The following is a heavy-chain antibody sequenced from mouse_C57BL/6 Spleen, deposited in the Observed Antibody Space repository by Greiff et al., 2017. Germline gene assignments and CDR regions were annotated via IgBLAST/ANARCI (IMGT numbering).Heavy chain of an antibody. V-gene: IGHV1-42*01. J-gene: IGHJ1*03. CDR3: ARSDYLLLEWYFDV. D-gene: IGHD1-1*01. Sequence: VQLQQSGPELVKPGASVKISCKASGYSFTGYYMNWVKQSPEKSLEWIGEINPSTGGTTYNQKFKAKATLSVDKSSSTAYMQLKSLTSEDSAVYYCARSDYLLLEWYFDVWGTGTTVTVSS. CDR2: INPSTGGT. CDR1: GYSFTGYY.